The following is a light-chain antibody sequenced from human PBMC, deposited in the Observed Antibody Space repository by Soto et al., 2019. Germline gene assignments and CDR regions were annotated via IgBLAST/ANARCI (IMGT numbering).Light chain of an antibody. CDR2: GAS. CDR1: QSVSSSY. CDR3: QQYDNSPLT. Sequence: EIVLTQSPGTLSLSQGDRSTLSCRASQSVSSSYLAWYQQKPGQCPRLLIHGASSRATGIPDRFSGSGSGTDFTLTISRLEPEDFAVYYCQQYDNSPLTFGGGTKVDIK. V-gene: IGKV3-20*01. J-gene: IGKJ4*01.